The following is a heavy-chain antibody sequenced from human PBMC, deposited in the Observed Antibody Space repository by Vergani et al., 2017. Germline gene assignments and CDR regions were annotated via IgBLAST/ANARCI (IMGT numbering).Heavy chain of an antibody. CDR3: ARGQCLYRGGPYYFDY. J-gene: IGHJ4*02. V-gene: IGHV4-34*01. Sequence: QVQLQQWGAGLLKPSETLSLTCAVYGGSFSGYYWSWIRQPPGKGLEWIGEINHSGSTNYNPSLKSRVTISVDTSKNQFSLKLSSVTAADTAVYCCARGQCLYRGGPYYFDYWGQGTLVTVSS. D-gene: IGHD6-19*01. CDR2: INHSGST. CDR1: GGSFSGYY.